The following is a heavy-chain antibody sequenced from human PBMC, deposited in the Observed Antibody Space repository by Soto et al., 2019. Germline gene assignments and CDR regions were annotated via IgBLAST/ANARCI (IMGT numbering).Heavy chain of an antibody. CDR2: INAGNGNT. CDR3: ARWVVTPAGSFDY. D-gene: IGHD2-21*02. CDR1: GYTFTSYA. Sequence: QVQLVQSGAEEKKPGASVKVSCKASGYTFTSYAMHWVRQAPGPRLEWMGWINAGNGNTKYSQKFQGRVTITRDTSASTAYMELSSLRSEDTAVYYCARWVVTPAGSFDYWGQGTLVTVSS. J-gene: IGHJ4*02. V-gene: IGHV1-3*05.